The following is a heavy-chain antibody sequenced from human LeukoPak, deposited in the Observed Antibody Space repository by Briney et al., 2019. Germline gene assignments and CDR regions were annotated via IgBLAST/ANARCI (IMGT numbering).Heavy chain of an antibody. CDR1: GGSISSSRYY. Sequence: SETLSLTCTVSGGSISSSRYYWGWLRQPPGKGLEWIGRIYYSGSTYSNTSLKSRVTISVDRSKNQFSLKRSSVTAAATAVYYCARAWGSGSYFSRRHWFGPWGQGTLVTVS. J-gene: IGHJ5*02. CDR2: IYYSGST. CDR3: ARAWGSGSYFSRRHWFGP. V-gene: IGHV4-39*07. D-gene: IGHD3-10*01.